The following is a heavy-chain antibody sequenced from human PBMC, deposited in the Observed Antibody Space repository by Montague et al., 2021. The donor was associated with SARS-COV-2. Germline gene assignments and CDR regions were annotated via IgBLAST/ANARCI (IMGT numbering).Heavy chain of an antibody. D-gene: IGHD6-13*01. J-gene: IGHJ5*02. Sequence: SETLSLTCTVSGGSISSSSYYWGWIRQPPEKGLEWIGSIYYSGSTYYNPSLKSRVTISVDTSKNQFSLKLSSVTAADTAVYYCAGRGVRYSSSWYSYWFDPWGQGTLVTVSS. CDR3: AGRGVRYSSSWYSYWFDP. V-gene: IGHV4-39*01. CDR2: IYYSGST. CDR1: GGSISSSSYY.